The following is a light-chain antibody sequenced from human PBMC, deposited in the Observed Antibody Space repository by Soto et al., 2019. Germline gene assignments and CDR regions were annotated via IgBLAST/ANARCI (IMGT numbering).Light chain of an antibody. CDR1: QDIRKY. CDR3: QHCANSPLT. Sequence: IQMTQSPSSLSASVGDRVTITCQATQDIRKYLNWYQQKPGQAPKLLIYDASSLETGVPSRFSGSGSGTDFTLTISSLQPEDFATYYCQHCANSPLTFGQGTRLEIK. J-gene: IGKJ5*01. V-gene: IGKV1-33*01. CDR2: DAS.